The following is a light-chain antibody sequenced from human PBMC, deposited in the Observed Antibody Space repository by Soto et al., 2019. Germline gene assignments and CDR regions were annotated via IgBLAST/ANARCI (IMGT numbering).Light chain of an antibody. CDR1: SSDIGAYNY. V-gene: IGLV2-14*03. CDR3: TSWTTSTTMI. Sequence: QSALTQPASVSGSPGQSITISCTGTSSDIGAYNYVSWYQQHPGKAPKLMIYDVNIRPSGVSNRFSCSKSGNTASLTISGLQAEDEADYYCTSWTTSTTMIFGGGTKVTVL. CDR2: DVN. J-gene: IGLJ2*01.